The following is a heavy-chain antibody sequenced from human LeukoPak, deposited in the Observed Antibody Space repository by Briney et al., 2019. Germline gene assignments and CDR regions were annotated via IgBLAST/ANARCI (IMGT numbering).Heavy chain of an antibody. V-gene: IGHV1-2*02. CDR3: ARDRGVGIFLDY. Sequence: ASVKVSCKASGYTFTGYYMHWVRPAPGQGLEWMGWINPNSGGTNYAQKFQGRVTMTRDTSISTAYMELSRLRSDDTAVYYCARDRGVGIFLDYWGQGTLVTVSS. D-gene: IGHD3-3*01. CDR1: GYTFTGYY. CDR2: INPNSGGT. J-gene: IGHJ4*02.